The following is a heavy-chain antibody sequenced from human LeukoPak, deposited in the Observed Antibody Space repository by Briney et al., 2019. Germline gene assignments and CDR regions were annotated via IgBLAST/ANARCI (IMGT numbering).Heavy chain of an antibody. CDR3: ARDAGVLEWLLSSDY. Sequence: GGSLRLPCAASGFNFDLYAMTWVRQAPGKGLEWVSTISGSGDDTYYADSVKGRFTISRDNAKNSLYLQMNSLRDEDTAVYYCARDAGVLEWLLSSDYWGQGTLVTVSS. V-gene: IGHV3-21*01. CDR1: GFNFDLYA. D-gene: IGHD3-3*01. J-gene: IGHJ4*02. CDR2: ISGSGDDT.